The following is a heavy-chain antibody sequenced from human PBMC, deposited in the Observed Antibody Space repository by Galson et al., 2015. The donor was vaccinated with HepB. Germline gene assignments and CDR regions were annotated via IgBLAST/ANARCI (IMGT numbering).Heavy chain of an antibody. Sequence: SLRLSCAASGFIFSIYDMHWVRQAPGKGLEWVAVIWYDGSNKYYADSVKGRFSISRDNSKNTLYLQMNSLRAEDTAVYYCAKDASRLPGEYYFDYWGQGTLVTVSS. J-gene: IGHJ4*02. CDR2: IWYDGSNK. CDR1: GFIFSIYD. CDR3: AKDASRLPGEYYFDY. D-gene: IGHD3-10*01. V-gene: IGHV3-33*06.